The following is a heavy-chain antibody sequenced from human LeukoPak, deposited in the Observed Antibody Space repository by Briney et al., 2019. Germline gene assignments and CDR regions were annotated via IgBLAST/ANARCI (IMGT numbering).Heavy chain of an antibody. J-gene: IGHJ4*02. Sequence: SETLSLTCTVSGGSISSGSYYWSWIRQPAGKGLEWIGRIYTSGSTNYNPSLKSRVTMSVDTSKNQFSLKLSSVTAADTAVYYCARAGTDGYSHFDYWGQGTLVTVSS. V-gene: IGHV4-61*02. CDR3: ARAGTDGYSHFDY. CDR1: GGSISSGSYY. D-gene: IGHD3-22*01. CDR2: IYTSGST.